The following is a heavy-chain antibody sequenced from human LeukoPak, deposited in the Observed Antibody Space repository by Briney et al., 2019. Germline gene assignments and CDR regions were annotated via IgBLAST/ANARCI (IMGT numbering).Heavy chain of an antibody. D-gene: IGHD2-15*01. V-gene: IGHV3-30*02. CDR2: IRYDGSNK. CDR3: ASRYCSGGSCKRDYYYYYMDV. Sequence: GGSLRLSCAASGFTFTTYWMTWVRQAPGKGLEWVAFIRYDGSNKYYADSVKGRFTISRDNSKNTLYLQMNSLRAEDTAVYYRASRYCSGGSCKRDYYYYYMDVWGKGTTVTISS. CDR1: GFTFTTYW. J-gene: IGHJ6*03.